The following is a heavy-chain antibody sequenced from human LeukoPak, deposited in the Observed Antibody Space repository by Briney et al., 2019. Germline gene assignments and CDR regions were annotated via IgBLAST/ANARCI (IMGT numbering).Heavy chain of an antibody. CDR1: GYTFSSSW. D-gene: IGHD4-17*01. CDR3: ARQYGRPYDY. J-gene: IGHJ4*02. Sequence: GESLKISCKGSGYTFSSSWIGWVRQMPGKGLEWMGIIYPGDSDTRYSPSFQGQVTISADKSINTAYLESGRLKATDSVIYYCARQYGRPYDYWGQGTLVTVSS. V-gene: IGHV5-51*01. CDR2: IYPGDSDT.